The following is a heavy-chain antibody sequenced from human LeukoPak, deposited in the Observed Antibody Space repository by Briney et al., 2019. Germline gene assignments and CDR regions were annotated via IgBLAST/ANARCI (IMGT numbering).Heavy chain of an antibody. D-gene: IGHD6-13*01. CDR2: IYPGDSDT. CDR1: GYIFTSYW. V-gene: IGHV5-51*03. Sequence: SGESLTLSCKGSGYIFTSYWIGWVRQMPGKGLEWMGIIYPGDSDTRYSPSFQGQATISADNSISTAYLQWSSLKASDTAMYYCARRRGPYISSWYIDYWGQGTLVTVSS. J-gene: IGHJ4*02. CDR3: ARRRGPYISSWYIDY.